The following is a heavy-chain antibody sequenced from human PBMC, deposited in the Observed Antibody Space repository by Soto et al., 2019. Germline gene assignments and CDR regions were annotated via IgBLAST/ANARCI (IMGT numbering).Heavy chain of an antibody. V-gene: IGHV4-34*01. D-gene: IGHD3-10*01. CDR3: ASRLYIRITMVRGVNQAYY. J-gene: IGHJ4*02. CDR1: GGSFSDYY. Sequence: SETMSLTYAVDGGSFSDYYWSWIRQPPEKGLEWIGEINHSGSTNYNPSLKSRVTISVDTSKNQFSLKLSSVTAADTAVYYCASRLYIRITMVRGVNQAYYWGQGTLVTVSS. CDR2: INHSGST.